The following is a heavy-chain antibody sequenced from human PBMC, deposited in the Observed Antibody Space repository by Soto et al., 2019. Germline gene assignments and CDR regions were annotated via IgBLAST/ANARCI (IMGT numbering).Heavy chain of an antibody. CDR3: VRDGTKTLRDWFEP. Sequence: SETLSLTCTVSGASISGFYWSWIRKSAGKGLEWSGRIYATGTTDYNPSLKSRVMMSVDTSKKQFSLKLRSVTAADTAVYYCVRDGTKTLRDWFEPWGQGSSVTVSS. V-gene: IGHV4-4*07. CDR2: IYATGTT. J-gene: IGHJ5*02. CDR1: GASISGFY. D-gene: IGHD1-1*01.